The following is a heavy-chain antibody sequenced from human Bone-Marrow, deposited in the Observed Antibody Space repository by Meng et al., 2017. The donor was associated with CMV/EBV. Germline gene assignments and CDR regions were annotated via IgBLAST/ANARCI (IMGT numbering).Heavy chain of an antibody. CDR2: ISGSGGST. CDR3: ARDFDSTGYYMEY. V-gene: IGHV3-23*01. Sequence: GESLKISCAASGFTFSSYAMSWVRQAPGKGLEWVSAISGSGGSTYYADSVKGRFTISRDNSEDTLHLQMNSLRAEDTAVYYCARDFDSTGYYMEYWGQGTLVTVSS. J-gene: IGHJ4*02. D-gene: IGHD3-22*01. CDR1: GFTFSSYA.